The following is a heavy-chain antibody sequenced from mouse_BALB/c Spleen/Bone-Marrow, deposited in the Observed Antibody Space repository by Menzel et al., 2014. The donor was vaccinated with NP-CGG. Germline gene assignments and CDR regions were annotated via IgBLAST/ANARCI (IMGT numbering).Heavy chain of an antibody. CDR1: GFDFSRYW. Sequence: EVQLRQSGGGLVQPGGSLKLSCAASGFDFSRYWMSWVRQAPGKRLEWIGEINPDSSTINYTPSLKDKFIISRDNAKNTLYLQMSKVRSEDTALYYCARGDWAWFVYWGQGTLVTVSA. CDR3: ARGDWAWFVY. CDR2: INPDSSTI. D-gene: IGHD4-1*01. J-gene: IGHJ3*01. V-gene: IGHV4-1*02.